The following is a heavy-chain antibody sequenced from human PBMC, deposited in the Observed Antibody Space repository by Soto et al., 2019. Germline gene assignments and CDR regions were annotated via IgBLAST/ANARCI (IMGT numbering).Heavy chain of an antibody. CDR1: PISLSSYA. V-gene: IGHV3-23*01. J-gene: IGHJ5*02. D-gene: IGHD3-22*01. CDR2: RSGSAGST. Sequence: PGRTMRCPWAPSPISLSSYALSCAHRDQGKRLEFVSARSGSAGSTYYADSVRGRFTISRDNSKNTLYLQMNSLRAEDTAVYYCAKGPGYDSSGSEPWGQGTLVTVSS. CDR3: AKGPGYDSSGSEP.